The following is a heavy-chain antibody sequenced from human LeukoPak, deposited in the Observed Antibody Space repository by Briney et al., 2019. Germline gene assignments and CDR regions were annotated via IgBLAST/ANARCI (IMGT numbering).Heavy chain of an antibody. CDR1: GFTFSSYA. D-gene: IGHD3-10*01. V-gene: IGHV3-23*01. Sequence: GGSLRLSCAASGFTFSSYAMSWVRQAPGKGLEWVSAISGSGGSTYYADSVKGRFTISRDNSKNTLYLQMNSLRAEDTAVYYCAKGGYYGSGKGYYFDYWGQGTLVTVSS. J-gene: IGHJ4*02. CDR2: ISGSGGST. CDR3: AKGGYYGSGKGYYFDY.